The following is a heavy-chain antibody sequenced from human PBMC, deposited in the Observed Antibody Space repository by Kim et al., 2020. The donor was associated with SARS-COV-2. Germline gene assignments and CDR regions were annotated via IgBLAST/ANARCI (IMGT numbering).Heavy chain of an antibody. J-gene: IGHJ6*02. CDR1: GGSFSGYY. V-gene: IGHV4-34*01. CDR3: ARGCGPSRRGFSIFGVVNLDV. D-gene: IGHD3-3*02. CDR2: INHSGST. Sequence: SETLSLTCAVYGGSFSGYYWSWIRQPPGKGLEWIGEINHSGSTNYNPSLKSRVTISVDTSKNQFSLKLSSVTAADTAVYYCARGCGPSRRGFSIFGVVNLDVWGQGTTVTVSS.